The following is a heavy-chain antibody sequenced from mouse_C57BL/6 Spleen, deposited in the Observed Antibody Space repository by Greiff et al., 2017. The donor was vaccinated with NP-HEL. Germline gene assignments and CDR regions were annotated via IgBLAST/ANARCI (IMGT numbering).Heavy chain of an antibody. V-gene: IGHV5-4*03. D-gene: IGHD4-1*01. Sequence: DVKLVESGGGLVKPGGSLKLSCAASGFTFSSYAMSWVRQTPEKRLEWVATISDGGSYTYYPDNVKGRFTISRDNAKNNLYLQMSHLKSEDTAMYYCARGETGRYFDYWGQGTTLTVSS. CDR2: ISDGGSYT. CDR3: ARGETGRYFDY. CDR1: GFTFSSYA. J-gene: IGHJ2*01.